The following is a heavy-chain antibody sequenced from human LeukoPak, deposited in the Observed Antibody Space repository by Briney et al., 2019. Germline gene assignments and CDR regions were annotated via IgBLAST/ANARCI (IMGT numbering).Heavy chain of an antibody. D-gene: IGHD3-10*01. Sequence: PGGSLRLSCAASGFIFSIYSMNWVRQAPGKGLEWVSFISGGGSYIYYAESVKGRFTISRDNAKNSLYLQMNSLRAEDTAIYYCARDRVASGRFGEVASWGQGTLVTVSS. CDR3: ARDRVASGRFGEVAS. V-gene: IGHV3-21*01. CDR2: ISGGGSYI. J-gene: IGHJ5*02. CDR1: GFIFSIYS.